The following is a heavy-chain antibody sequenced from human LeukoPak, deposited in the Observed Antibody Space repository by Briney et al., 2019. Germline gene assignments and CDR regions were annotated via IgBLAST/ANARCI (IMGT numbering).Heavy chain of an antibody. D-gene: IGHD6-19*01. CDR1: GFTFSSYW. CDR2: IKQDGSEK. CDR3: ARFASSGRPGYFDY. Sequence: GGSLRLSCAASGFTFSSYWMSWVRQAPGKGLEWVANIKQDGSEKYYVDSVKGRFTISRDNAKNSLHLQMNSLRAEDTAVYYCARFASSGRPGYFDYWGQGTLVTVSS. V-gene: IGHV3-7*03. J-gene: IGHJ4*02.